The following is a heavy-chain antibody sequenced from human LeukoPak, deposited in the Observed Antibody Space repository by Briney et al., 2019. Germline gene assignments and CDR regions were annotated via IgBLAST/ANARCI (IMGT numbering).Heavy chain of an antibody. V-gene: IGHV4-30-2*01. CDR1: GGSISSGGYY. D-gene: IGHD7-27*01. CDR2: IYHSGST. CDR3: ARASLGANWGHFDY. Sequence: PSQALSLTCTVSGGSISSGGYYCSWIRQPPGKGLEWMGYIYHSGSTYYNPSLKSRVTISVDRSKNQFSLKLSSVTAADTAVYYCARASLGANWGHFDYWGQGTLVTVSS. J-gene: IGHJ4*02.